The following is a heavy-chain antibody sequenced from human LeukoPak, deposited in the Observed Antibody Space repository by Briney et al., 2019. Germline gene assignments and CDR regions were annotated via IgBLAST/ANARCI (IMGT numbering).Heavy chain of an antibody. CDR2: IIPILGIA. CDR1: GGTFSSYA. V-gene: IGHV1-69*04. D-gene: IGHD6-13*01. Sequence: ASVKVSCKASGGTFSSYAISWVRQAPGQGLEWMGRIIPILGIANYAQKFQGRVTITADKSTSTAYMELSSLRSEDTAVYYCARAVAAAGNGMDVWGQGTTVTVSS. J-gene: IGHJ6*02. CDR3: ARAVAAAGNGMDV.